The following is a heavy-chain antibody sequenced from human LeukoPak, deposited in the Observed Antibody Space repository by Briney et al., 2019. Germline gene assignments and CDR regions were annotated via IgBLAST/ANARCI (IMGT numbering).Heavy chain of an antibody. Sequence: PGGSLRLSCAASGFTFNNAWMSWVRQAPGKGLEWVSAISGSGGSAYYADSVRGRFTISRDNSKNTLFLQMNSLRAEDTAVYYCSADIVVVVAIVWGQGTLVTVSS. D-gene: IGHD2-15*01. CDR1: GFTFNNAW. V-gene: IGHV3-23*01. CDR2: ISGSGGSA. J-gene: IGHJ4*02. CDR3: SADIVVVVAIV.